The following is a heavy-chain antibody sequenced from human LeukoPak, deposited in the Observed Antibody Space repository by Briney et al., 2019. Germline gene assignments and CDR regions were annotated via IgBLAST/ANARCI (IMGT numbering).Heavy chain of an antibody. D-gene: IGHD3-10*01. J-gene: IGHJ2*01. CDR2: INGDASNT. CDR3: ARGLVWFGVFDL. CDR1: GLTFNSYW. V-gene: IGHV3-74*03. Sequence: GGSLRLSCAASGLTFNSYWMHWVRQVAGKGLVWVARINGDASNTTYADSVKGRFTISRDNAKNSLYLQMNSLRAEDTAVYYCARGLVWFGVFDLWGRGTLVTVSS.